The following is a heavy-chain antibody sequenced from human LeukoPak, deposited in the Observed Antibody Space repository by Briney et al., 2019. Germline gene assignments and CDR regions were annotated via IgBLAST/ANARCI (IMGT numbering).Heavy chain of an antibody. CDR1: GFTFSSST. V-gene: IGHV3-21*01. J-gene: IGHJ3*02. Sequence: GGSLRLSCAASGFTFSSSTMNWVRQAPGKGLEWVSSISSSSTYIYYADSVKGRFTISRDNAKNSLYLQMNSLRAEDTAVYYCARETSGCLDIWGQGTMVTVSP. D-gene: IGHD6-19*01. CDR3: ARETSGCLDI. CDR2: ISSSSTYI.